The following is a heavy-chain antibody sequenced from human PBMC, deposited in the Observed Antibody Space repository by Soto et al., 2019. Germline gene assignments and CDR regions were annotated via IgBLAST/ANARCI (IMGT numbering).Heavy chain of an antibody. CDR1: GFIFTSYW. CDR3: ARPKSGGGSYPVEY. CDR2: IDPKDSYT. V-gene: IGHV5-10-1*03. Sequence: EVQLVQSGAEVKKPGDSLTISCKGSGFIFTSYWISWVRQMPGKGLEWMGRIDPKDSYTNYSPSFQGHVTISPDKSVSTAYLKWSSLKASDTAIYYYARPKSGGGSYPVEYWGQGTLVTVSS. J-gene: IGHJ4*02. D-gene: IGHD3-10*01.